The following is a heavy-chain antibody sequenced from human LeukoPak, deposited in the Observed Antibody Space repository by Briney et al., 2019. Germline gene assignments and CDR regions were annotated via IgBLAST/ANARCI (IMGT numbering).Heavy chain of an antibody. CDR1: GGTFSSYA. CDR2: IIPIFGTA. D-gene: IGHD1-26*01. V-gene: IGHV1-69*13. J-gene: IGHJ4*02. CDR3: ARGKALYSGSFSPPFDY. Sequence: SVKVSCKASGGTFSSYAICWVRQAPGQGLEWMGGIIPIFGTANYAQKFQGRVTITADESTSTAYMELSSLRSEDTAVYYCARGKALYSGSFSPPFDYWGQGTLVTVSS.